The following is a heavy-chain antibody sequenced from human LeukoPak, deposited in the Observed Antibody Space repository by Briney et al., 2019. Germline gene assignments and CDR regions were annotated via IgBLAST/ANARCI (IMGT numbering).Heavy chain of an antibody. J-gene: IGHJ3*01. V-gene: IGHV4-59*01. D-gene: IGHD2-15*01. CDR1: GASIRSFY. CDR3: AQQVVGTSDTFDV. CDR2: ISYSGST. Sequence: SETLSLTCSVSGASIRSFYWSWIRQSPGKGLEWIGYISYSGSTKYNPSLKSRATMSADTSKSQLSLRLNSVTAADTAVYFCAQQVVGTSDTFDVWGQETLVTVSS.